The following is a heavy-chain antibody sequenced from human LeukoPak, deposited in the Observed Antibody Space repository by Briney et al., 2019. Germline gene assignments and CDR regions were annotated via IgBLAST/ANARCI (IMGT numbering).Heavy chain of an antibody. CDR3: AKDVRRCNGACT. Sequence: PGGSLRLSCAASGFSFSTYSFSWVRQAPGKGLEWVSGISASGGVTFYADSVKGRFTISRDNSKNTLSLQMNSLRVEDTAIYYCAKDVRRCNGACTWGQGTLVTVSS. D-gene: IGHD2-8*01. V-gene: IGHV3-23*01. CDR1: GFSFSTYS. CDR2: ISASGGVT. J-gene: IGHJ5*02.